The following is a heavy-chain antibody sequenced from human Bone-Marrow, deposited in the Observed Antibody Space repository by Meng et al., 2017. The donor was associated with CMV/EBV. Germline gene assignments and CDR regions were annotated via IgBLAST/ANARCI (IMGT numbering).Heavy chain of an antibody. J-gene: IGHJ6*02. CDR1: GSTFSSYS. V-gene: IGHV3-21*01. Sequence: GGSLRLSCEASGSTFSSYSMNWVRQAPGKGLEWVSSISSSSSYIYYPDSVKGRFTISRDNAKNSVYLQMNSLRAEDTAVYYCARDRPYCSSTSCYYYYGMDVWGQGTTVTVSS. CDR2: ISSSSSYI. D-gene: IGHD2-2*01. CDR3: ARDRPYCSSTSCYYYYGMDV.